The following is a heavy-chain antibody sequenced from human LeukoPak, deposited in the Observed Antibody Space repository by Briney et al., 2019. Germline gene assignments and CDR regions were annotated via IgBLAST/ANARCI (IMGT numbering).Heavy chain of an antibody. Sequence: TGGSLRLSCEASGFTFSSYSMNWVRQAPGKGLEWVSLIENNGITYYAESVRGRFTISRDSYRDTLHLEMNSLRDDDTAVYYCAGDHQSSAHFFYWGQGTLVTVSS. CDR2: IENNGIT. CDR3: AGDHQSSAHFFY. V-gene: IGHV3-66*01. J-gene: IGHJ4*02. D-gene: IGHD6-25*01. CDR1: GFTFSSYS.